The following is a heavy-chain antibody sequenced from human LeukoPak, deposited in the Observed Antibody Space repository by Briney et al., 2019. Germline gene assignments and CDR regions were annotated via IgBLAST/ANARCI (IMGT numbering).Heavy chain of an antibody. D-gene: IGHD6-13*01. CDR3: AKDGAGAAGNNWFDP. V-gene: IGHV3-23*01. J-gene: IGHJ5*02. Sequence: GGSLRLSCAASGFTFSSYGMSWVRQAPGKGLEWASAISGSGGSTYYADSVKGRFTISRDNSKNTLYLQMNSLRAEDTAVYYCAKDGAGAAGNNWFDPWGQGTLVTVSS. CDR2: ISGSGGST. CDR1: GFTFSSYG.